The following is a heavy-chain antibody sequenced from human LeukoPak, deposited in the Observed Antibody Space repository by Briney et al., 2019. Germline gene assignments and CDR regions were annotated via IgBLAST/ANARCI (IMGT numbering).Heavy chain of an antibody. CDR2: IYSGGST. CDR1: GFTVSSNY. D-gene: IGHD2-2*01. V-gene: IGHV3-53*01. J-gene: IGHJ3*02. Sequence: GGSLRLSCAASGFTVSSNYMSWVRQAPGKGLEWVSVIYSGGSTYYADSVKGRFTISRDNPKNTLYLQMNSLRAGDTAVYYCARESIVGYCSSTSCSGAFDIWGQGTMVTVSS. CDR3: ARESIVGYCSSTSCSGAFDI.